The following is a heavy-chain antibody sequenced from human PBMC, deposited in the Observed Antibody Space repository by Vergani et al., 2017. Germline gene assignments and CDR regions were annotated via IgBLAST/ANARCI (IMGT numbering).Heavy chain of an antibody. D-gene: IGHD5-12*01. CDR2: IWYDGSKE. CDR3: AKDYNIMGALHY. J-gene: IGHJ4*02. V-gene: IGHV3-30*02. Sequence: VQVVETGGGLVQPGGSLRLSCAASGFTVSSNYMSWVRQAPGKGLEWVAFIWYDGSKEYYADSVKGRFTISRDDSKNTLYLQMNNLRAADTAVYYCAKDYNIMGALHYWGQGTLVAVSS. CDR1: GFTVSSNY.